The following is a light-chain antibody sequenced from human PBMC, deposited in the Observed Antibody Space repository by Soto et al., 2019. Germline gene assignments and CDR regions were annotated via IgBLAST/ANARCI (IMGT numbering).Light chain of an antibody. CDR3: QQYGTSPVT. CDR1: QTVSDNF. J-gene: IGKJ2*01. Sequence: EIVLTQFPGILSLSPGERATLSCRASQTVSDNFLAWYQQKPGQSPRLLIYFTSSRATGIPDRFRGSGSGTDCTLTISRLEPEDFAVYYCQQYGTSPVTFGQGTKLEIQ. CDR2: FTS. V-gene: IGKV3-20*01.